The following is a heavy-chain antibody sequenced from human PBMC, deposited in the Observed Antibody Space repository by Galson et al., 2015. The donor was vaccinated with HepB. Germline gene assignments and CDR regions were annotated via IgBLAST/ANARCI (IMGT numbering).Heavy chain of an antibody. CDR2: LSYSGST. Sequence: ETLSLTCTVSGGSISSSSYSWGWIRQPPGKGLEWIGSLSYSGSTYYNPSLKSRVTISVDTSRIQLSLKLSSVTAGDTAVYYCVCNYYDGSGSFFWGQGTLVTVS. J-gene: IGHJ4*02. V-gene: IGHV4-39*01. CDR1: GGSISSSSYS. CDR3: VCNYYDGSGSFF. D-gene: IGHD3-22*01.